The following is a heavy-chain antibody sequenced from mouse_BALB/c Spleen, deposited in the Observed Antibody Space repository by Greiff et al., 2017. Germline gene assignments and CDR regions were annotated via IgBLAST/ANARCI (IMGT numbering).Heavy chain of an antibody. J-gene: IGHJ3*01. V-gene: IGHV1S22*01. CDR2: IYPGSGST. CDR3: TRGGNGNYGFAY. CDR1: GYTFTSYW. Sequence: LQQPGSELVRPGASVKLSCKASGYTFTSYWMHWVKQRHGQGLEWIGNIYPGSGSTNYDEKFKSKGTLTVDTSSSTAYMHLSSLTSEDSAVYYCTRGGNGNYGFAYWGQGTLVTVSA. D-gene: IGHD2-1*01.